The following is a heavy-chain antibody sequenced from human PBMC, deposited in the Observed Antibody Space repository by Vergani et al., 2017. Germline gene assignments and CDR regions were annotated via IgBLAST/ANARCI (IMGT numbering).Heavy chain of an antibody. CDR1: GFTVSSNY. CDR2: IYSGGST. J-gene: IGHJ3*02. Sequence: EVQLVESGGGLVQPGGSLRLSCAASGFTVSSNYMSWVRQAPGKGLEWVSVIYSGGSTYYADSVKGRFTISRDNSKNTLYLQMNSLRAEDTAVYYCARDPDADSYDAFDIWGQGTMVTVSS. D-gene: IGHD1-14*01. V-gene: IGHV3-66*02. CDR3: ARDPDADSYDAFDI.